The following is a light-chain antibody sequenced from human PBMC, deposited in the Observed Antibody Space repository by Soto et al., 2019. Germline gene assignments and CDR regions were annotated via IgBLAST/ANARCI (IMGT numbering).Light chain of an antibody. CDR1: QSVSRY. J-gene: IGKJ3*01. CDR3: QQRSNWPPLFT. CDR2: DAS. V-gene: IGKV3-11*01. Sequence: EIVLTQSPATLSLSPGERATLSCRASQSVSRYLAWYQQKPGQAPRLLIYDASNRATGIPARFSGSGSGTDFTFTISSLEPEDFAVYYCQQRSNWPPLFTFGPGTKVDIK.